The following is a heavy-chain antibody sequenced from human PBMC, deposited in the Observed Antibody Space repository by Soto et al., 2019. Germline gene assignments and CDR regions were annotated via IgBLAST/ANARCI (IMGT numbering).Heavy chain of an antibody. J-gene: IGHJ6*02. V-gene: IGHV3-30*18. CDR2: MSYDGSNQ. CDR1: GFIFSNYG. CDR3: AKDRGGLYYYYYGIDV. Sequence: QVELVESGGGVVQPGRSLRLSCAASGFIFSNYGMHWVRQAPGKGLEWVAVMSYDGSNQYHADSVEGRFTISKDNSKNTLYLQMNSLRAEDTAVYYCAKDRGGLYYYYYGIDVWGQGTTVTVSS. D-gene: IGHD3-10*01.